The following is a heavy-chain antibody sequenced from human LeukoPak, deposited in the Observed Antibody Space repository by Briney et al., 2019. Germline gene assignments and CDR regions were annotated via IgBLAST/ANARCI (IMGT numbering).Heavy chain of an antibody. CDR3: ARGPTMVRGVIEGYFQH. CDR1: GGTFSSYA. Sequence: SVKVSCKASGGTFSSYAISWVRQAPGQGLEWMGGIIPIFGTANYAQKFQGRVTMTRNTSISTAYMELSSLRSEDTAVYYCARGPTMVRGVIEGYFQHWGQGTLVTVSS. V-gene: IGHV1-69*05. J-gene: IGHJ1*01. CDR2: IIPIFGTA. D-gene: IGHD3-10*01.